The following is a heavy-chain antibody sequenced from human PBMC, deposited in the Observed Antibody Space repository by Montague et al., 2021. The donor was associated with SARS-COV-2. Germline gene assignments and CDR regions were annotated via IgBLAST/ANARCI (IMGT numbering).Heavy chain of an antibody. CDR3: ASLDRNWFDS. D-gene: IGHD1-14*01. Sequence: SETLSLTCNVSGASISSYYWSWIRQPPERGLEWIGYIYYTGTSRSNPSLQSRVTMSVDTSKNQFSLTVRSVTAADTAVYDCASLDRNWFDSWGQGTLVTVSS. CDR1: GASISSYY. J-gene: IGHJ5*01. CDR2: IYYTGTS. V-gene: IGHV4-59*01.